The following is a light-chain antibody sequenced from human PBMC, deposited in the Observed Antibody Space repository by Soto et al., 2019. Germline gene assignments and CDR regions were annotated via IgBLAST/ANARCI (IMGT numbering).Light chain of an antibody. CDR2: DGN. J-gene: IGLJ1*01. V-gene: IGLV2-11*01. CDR3: CSYLTTPEI. CDR1: SGDVDDYRY. Sequence: QSALAQPRSVSGSPGQLLTISCTGTSGDVDDYRYVSWYQQYPGKAPKLVIYDGNKRPSGVPDRFSGSNSGNTASLTISGLQAEDEADYYCCSYLTTPEIFGTGTKVTVL.